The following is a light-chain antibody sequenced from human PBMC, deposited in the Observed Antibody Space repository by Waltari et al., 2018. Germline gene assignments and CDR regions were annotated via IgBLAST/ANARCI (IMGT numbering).Light chain of an antibody. CDR1: QTMNKW. CDR2: DAS. CDR3: QQYNTYPYT. V-gene: IGKV1-5*01. Sequence: LPAYSGDKVTITCRASQTMNKWLAWYQQKPGKAPSLLIFDASSLQSGVPFRFSGSGSGTEFTLTNSSLQPDDYATYYCQQYNTYPYTFGQGTKLEIK. J-gene: IGKJ2*01.